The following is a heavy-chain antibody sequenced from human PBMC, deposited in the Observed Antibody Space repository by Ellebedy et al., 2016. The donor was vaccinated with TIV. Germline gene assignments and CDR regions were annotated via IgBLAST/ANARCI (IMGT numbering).Heavy chain of an antibody. CDR1: VYIFTGYA. V-gene: IGHV1-3*01. J-gene: IGHJ6*02. CDR3: ATSGPYFYYGLHV. CDR2: INAGNGNT. D-gene: IGHD3-10*01. Sequence: ASVTVSCKASVYIFTGYAVHWVRQAPGQRLDWMGWINAGNGNTEYSQKFQGRVTITRDTSASTAYMELSSLRSEDTAVYYCATSGPYFYYGLHVWGQGTTVTVSS.